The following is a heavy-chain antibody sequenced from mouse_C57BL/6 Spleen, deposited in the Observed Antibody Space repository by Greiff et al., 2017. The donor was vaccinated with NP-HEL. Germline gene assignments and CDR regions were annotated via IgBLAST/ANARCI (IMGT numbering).Heavy chain of an antibody. CDR2: IYPGSGST. V-gene: IGHV1-55*01. Sequence: VQLQQPGAELVKPGASVKMSCKASGYTFTSYWITWVKQSPGQGLEWIGDIYPGSGSTNYNEKFKSKATLTVDTSSSTAYMQLSSLTSEDSAVYYCAISYDYDGYWYFDVWGTGTTVTVSS. J-gene: IGHJ1*03. CDR1: GYTFTSYW. CDR3: AISYDYDGYWYFDV. D-gene: IGHD2-4*01.